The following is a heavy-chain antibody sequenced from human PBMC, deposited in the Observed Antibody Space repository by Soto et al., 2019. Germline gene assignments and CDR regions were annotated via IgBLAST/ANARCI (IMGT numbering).Heavy chain of an antibody. J-gene: IGHJ6*02. CDR1: GGTFSSYT. V-gene: IGHV1-69*02. CDR3: ANHVVAATNDYYYYGMDV. CDR2: IIPILGIA. D-gene: IGHD2-15*01. Sequence: SVKVSCKASGGTFSSYTISWVRQAPGQGLEWMGRIIPILGIANYAQKFQGRVTITADESTSTAYMELSSLRSEDTAVYYCANHVVAATNDYYYYGMDVWGQGTTVTVSS.